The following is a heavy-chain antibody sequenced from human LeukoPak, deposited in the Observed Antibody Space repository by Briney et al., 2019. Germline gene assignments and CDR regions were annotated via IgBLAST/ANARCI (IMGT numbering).Heavy chain of an antibody. CDR2: ISSSSSYI. CDR3: ARDSYYYDSSGYYDY. Sequence: GGSLRLSCAASGFTFSSYSMNWVRQAPGKGLEWVSSISSSSSYIYYADSAKGRFTISRDNAKNSLYLQMNSLRAEDTAVYYCARDSYYYDSSGYYDYWGQGTLVTVSS. CDR1: GFTFSSYS. J-gene: IGHJ4*02. D-gene: IGHD3-22*01. V-gene: IGHV3-21*01.